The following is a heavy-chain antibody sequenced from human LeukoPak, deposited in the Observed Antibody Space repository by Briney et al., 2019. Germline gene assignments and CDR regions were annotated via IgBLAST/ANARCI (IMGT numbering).Heavy chain of an antibody. J-gene: IGHJ3*02. Sequence: GGSLRLSCAASGFTFSSYGMHWVRQAPGKGLEWAAVIWYDGSNKYYADSVKGRFTISRDNSKNTLYLQMNSLRAEDTAVYYCAGQGGVAFDIWGQGTMATVSS. CDR3: AGQGGVAFDI. CDR1: GFTFSSYG. D-gene: IGHD3-16*01. CDR2: IWYDGSNK. V-gene: IGHV3-33*01.